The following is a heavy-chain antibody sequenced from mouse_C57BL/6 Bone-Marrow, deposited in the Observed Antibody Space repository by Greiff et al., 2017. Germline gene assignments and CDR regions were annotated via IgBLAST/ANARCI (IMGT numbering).Heavy chain of an antibody. CDR2: IYPRSGNT. Sequence: QVPLQQSGAELARPGASVKLSCKASGYTFTSYGISWVKQRTGQGLEWIGEIYPRSGNTYYNEKFKGKATLTADKSSSTAYMELRSLTSEDSAVYFCARNPLITTVVDYWGQGTTLTVSS. J-gene: IGHJ2*01. V-gene: IGHV1-81*01. CDR1: GYTFTSYG. CDR3: ARNPLITTVVDY. D-gene: IGHD1-1*01.